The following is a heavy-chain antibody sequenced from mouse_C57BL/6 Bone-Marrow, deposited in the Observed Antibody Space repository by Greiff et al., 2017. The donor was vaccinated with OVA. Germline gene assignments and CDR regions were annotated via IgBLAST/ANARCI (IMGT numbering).Heavy chain of an antibody. CDR2: IHPNSGST. CDR3: ARSWGGFAY. D-gene: IGHD4-1*01. CDR1: GYTFTSYW. V-gene: IGHV1-64*01. J-gene: IGHJ3*01. Sequence: QVQLQQPGAELVKPGASVKLSCKASGYTFTSYWMHWVKQRPGQGLEWIGMIHPNSGSTNYNEKFKSKATLTVDKTSSTAYMQLSSLTSEDTAVYYCARSWGGFAYWGQGTLVTVSA.